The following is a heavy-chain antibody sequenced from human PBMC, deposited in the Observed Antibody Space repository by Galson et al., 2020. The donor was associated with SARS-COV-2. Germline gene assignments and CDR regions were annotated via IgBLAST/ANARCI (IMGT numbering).Heavy chain of an antibody. CDR3: AIIDYGDLVLR. Sequence: GGSLRLSCAASGLNFDDYALHWVRQAPGKGLEWVSGISWNSYSIDYADSVKGRFAISRDNAKNSLDLQMNSLRAEDTAFYYCAIIDYGDLVLRWGQGTLVTVSS. J-gene: IGHJ4*02. D-gene: IGHD4-17*01. CDR1: GLNFDDYA. CDR2: ISWNSYSI. V-gene: IGHV3-9*01.